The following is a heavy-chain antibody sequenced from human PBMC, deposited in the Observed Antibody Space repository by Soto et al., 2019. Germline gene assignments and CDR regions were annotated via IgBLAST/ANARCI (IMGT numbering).Heavy chain of an antibody. V-gene: IGHV3-73*01. CDR2: IRSKANSYAT. CDR3: IAKNAFDI. Sequence: EVQLVESGGGLVQPGGSLKLSCAASGFTFCGSAMHWVRQASGKGLEWVGRIRSKANSYATAYAASVKGRFTISRDDSKNTAYLQMNSLKTEDTAVYYCIAKNAFDIWGQGTMVTVSS. CDR1: GFTFCGSA. J-gene: IGHJ3*02.